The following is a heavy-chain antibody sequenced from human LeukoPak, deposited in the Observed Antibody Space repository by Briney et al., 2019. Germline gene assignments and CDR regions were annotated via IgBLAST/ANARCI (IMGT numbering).Heavy chain of an antibody. D-gene: IGHD5-12*01. J-gene: IGHJ2*01. CDR1: GFTFSSYS. V-gene: IGHV3-21*01. Sequence: GGSLRLSCAASGFTFSSYSMNWVRQAPGKGLEWVSSISSSSYIYYADSVKGRFTISRDNAKNSLYLQMNSLRAEDTAVYYWARGIGYSGYEDLWGRGTLVTVSS. CDR2: ISSSSYI. CDR3: ARGIGYSGYEDL.